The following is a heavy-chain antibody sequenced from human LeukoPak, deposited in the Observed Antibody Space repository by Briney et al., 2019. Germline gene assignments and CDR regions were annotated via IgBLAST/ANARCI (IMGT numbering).Heavy chain of an antibody. CDR3: ARDQYSRSLGAFDI. V-gene: IGHV3-48*02. Sequence: GGSLRLSCAASGFTFSSYSMNWVRRAPGKGLEWLSHISSSSSVVFYADSVKGRFTISRHNAKNSVYLQLNSLRDEDTAVYYCARDQYSRSLGAFDIWGQGTLVIVSS. D-gene: IGHD1-26*01. CDR1: GFTFSSYS. CDR2: ISSSSSVV. J-gene: IGHJ3*02.